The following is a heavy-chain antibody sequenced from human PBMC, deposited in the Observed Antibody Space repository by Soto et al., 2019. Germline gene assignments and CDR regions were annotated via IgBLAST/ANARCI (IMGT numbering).Heavy chain of an antibody. V-gene: IGHV4-39*01. CDR1: GGSISSSSYY. CDR2: IYYSGST. CDR3: ARHGGRQYRLAV. D-gene: IGHD2-2*02. Sequence: SETLSLTCTVSGGSISSSSYYWGWIRQPPGKGLEWIGSIYYSGSTYYNPSLKSRVTISVDTSKNQFSLKLSSVTAADTAVYYCARHGGRQYRLAVWAQRTTVPVSS. J-gene: IGHJ6*02.